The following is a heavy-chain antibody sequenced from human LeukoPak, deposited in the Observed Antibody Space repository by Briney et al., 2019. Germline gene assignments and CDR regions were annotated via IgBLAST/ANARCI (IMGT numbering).Heavy chain of an antibody. J-gene: IGHJ6*03. Sequence: GGSLRLSCAASGFTFSSYSMNWVRQAPGKGLEWVSYISSSSSTIYYAHSVRGRFPISRDNAKNSLYLQMSRLRAEDTAVYYCARETSQKGAHYMDVWGKGTTVTISS. V-gene: IGHV3-48*01. D-gene: IGHD3-16*01. CDR2: ISSSSSTI. CDR3: ARETSQKGAHYMDV. CDR1: GFTFSSYS.